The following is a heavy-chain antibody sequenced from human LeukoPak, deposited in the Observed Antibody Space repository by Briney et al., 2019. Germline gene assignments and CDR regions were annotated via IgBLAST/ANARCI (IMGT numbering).Heavy chain of an antibody. CDR1: GFTFSSYA. D-gene: IGHD3-22*01. J-gene: IGHJ4*02. Sequence: PGGSLRLSCAASGFTFSSYAMHWVRQAPGKGLEYVSAISSNGGSTYYANSVKGRFTISRDNSKNTLYLQMGSLRAEDMAVYYCARDIYYDRIGELYWGQGTLVTVSS. CDR3: ARDIYYDRIGELY. CDR2: ISSNGGST. V-gene: IGHV3-64*01.